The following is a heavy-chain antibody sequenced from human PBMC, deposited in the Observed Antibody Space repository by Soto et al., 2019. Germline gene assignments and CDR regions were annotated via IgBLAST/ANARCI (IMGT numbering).Heavy chain of an antibody. CDR2: IYYSGST. CDR1: GGSISSYY. D-gene: IGHD3-10*01. V-gene: IGHV4-59*01. CDR3: ARGTTGIPFDY. Sequence: SETLSLTCTVSGGSISSYYWSWIRQPPGKGLEWIGYIYYSGSTNYNPSLKSRVTISVDTSQNQFSLKLSSVTAADTAVSYCARGTTGIPFDYWGQGTLVTVSS. J-gene: IGHJ4*02.